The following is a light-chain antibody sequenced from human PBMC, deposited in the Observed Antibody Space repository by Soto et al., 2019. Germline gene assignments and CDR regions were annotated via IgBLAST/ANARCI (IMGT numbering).Light chain of an antibody. J-gene: IGKJ1*01. Sequence: DIQMTQSPSALSASVGDRVTITCQASQDISNYLHWYQQKIGKGPKVLIYSASSIQSGVPSRFNGSGSGTDFTLTISNLQPEDSATYYCQLRYNSHPPFGQGTKVDIK. CDR1: QDISNY. CDR2: SAS. V-gene: IGKV1-39*01. CDR3: QLRYNSHPP.